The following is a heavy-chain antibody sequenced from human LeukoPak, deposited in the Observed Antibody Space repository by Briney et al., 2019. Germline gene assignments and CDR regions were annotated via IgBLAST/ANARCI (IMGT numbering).Heavy chain of an antibody. CDR2: INPNSGGT. CDR1: GYTFTGYY. J-gene: IGHJ4*02. D-gene: IGHD3-22*01. V-gene: IGHV1-2*02. Sequence: ASVKVSCKASGYTFTGYYMHWVRQAPGQGLEWMGWINPNSGGTNYAQKFQGRVTMTRDTSISTAYMELSRLRSDDTAVYYCARVGYYDRSGTFDYWGQGTLVTVSS. CDR3: ARVGYYDRSGTFDY.